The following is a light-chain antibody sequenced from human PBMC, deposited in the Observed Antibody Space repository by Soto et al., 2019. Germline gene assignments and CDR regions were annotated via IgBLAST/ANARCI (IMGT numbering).Light chain of an antibody. CDR2: RNN. CDR3: AAWDDSLSGYV. V-gene: IGLV1-47*01. Sequence: VLTQPPSASGTPGQRVTISCSGSSSNIGSNYVYWYQQLPGTAPKLLIYRNNQRPSGVPDRFSGSKSGTSASLAISGLRSEDEADYYCAAWDDSLSGYVFGTGTKVTVL. CDR1: SSNIGSNY. J-gene: IGLJ1*01.